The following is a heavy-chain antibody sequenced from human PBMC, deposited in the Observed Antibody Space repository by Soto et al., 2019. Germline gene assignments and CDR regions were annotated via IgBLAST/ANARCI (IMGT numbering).Heavy chain of an antibody. CDR2: IMPIFRTP. V-gene: IGHV1-69*05. D-gene: IGHD1-1*01. CDR3: ARDKVRLQLGGNYYYILDV. Sequence: QVQLEQSGAEVKKPGSSVKVSCKTSGGTFSNSAISWVRQAPGQGLEWMGGIMPIFRTPDYAQKFQDRVTXTXDXXKSTGYMELRGLRSDDTAVYYCARDKVRLQLGGNYYYILDVWGQGTTVTVSS. CDR1: GGTFSNSA. J-gene: IGHJ6*02.